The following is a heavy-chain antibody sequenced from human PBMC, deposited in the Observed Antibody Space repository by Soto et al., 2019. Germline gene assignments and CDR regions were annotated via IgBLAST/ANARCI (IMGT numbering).Heavy chain of an antibody. D-gene: IGHD7-27*01. CDR3: ARGSPNWGSIVDY. CDR1: GFTVSSNY. CDR2: IYSGGST. V-gene: IGHV3-53*01. Sequence: LSLTCAASGFTVSSNYMSWVRQAPGKGLEWVSVIYSGGSTYYADSVKGRFTISRDNSKNTLYLQMNSLRAEDTAVYYCARGSPNWGSIVDYWGQGTLVTVSS. J-gene: IGHJ4*02.